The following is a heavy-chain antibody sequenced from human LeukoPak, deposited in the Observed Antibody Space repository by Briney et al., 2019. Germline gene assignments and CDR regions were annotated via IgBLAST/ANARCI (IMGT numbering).Heavy chain of an antibody. V-gene: IGHV1-2*02. CDR1: GYTFTGYY. CDR2: INLNSGGT. D-gene: IGHD6-6*01. CDR3: ARESSSYYFDY. Sequence: ASVKVSCKASGYTFTGYYMHWVRQAPGQGLEWMGWINLNSGGTNYAQKFQGRVTMTRDTSISTAYMELSRLRSDDTAVYYCARESSSYYFDYWGQGTLVTVSS. J-gene: IGHJ4*02.